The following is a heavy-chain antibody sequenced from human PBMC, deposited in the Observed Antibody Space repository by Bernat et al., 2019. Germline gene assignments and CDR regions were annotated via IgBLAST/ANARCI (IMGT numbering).Heavy chain of an antibody. Sequence: MQLVESGGGLVQPGGSLRLSCAASGFTFSSYWMSWVRQAPGKGLEWVANIKQDGSEKYYVDSVKGRFTISRDNAKNSLYLQMNSLRAEDTAVYYCARDHYDSSGYYLLDYWGQGTLVTVSS. D-gene: IGHD3-22*01. CDR3: ARDHYDSSGYYLLDY. V-gene: IGHV3-7*03. CDR2: IKQDGSEK. CDR1: GFTFSSYW. J-gene: IGHJ4*02.